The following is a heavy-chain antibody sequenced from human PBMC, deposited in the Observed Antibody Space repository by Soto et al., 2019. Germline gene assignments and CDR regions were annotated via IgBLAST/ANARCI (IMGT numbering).Heavy chain of an antibody. Sequence: GASVKVSCKASGYTFTSYYMHWVRQAPGQGLEWMGIINPSGGSTSYAQKFQGRVTMTRDTSTSTVYMELSSLRSEDTAVYYCATSYCGGDCYANYYCYGMDVWGQGTTVTVSS. CDR3: ATSYCGGDCYANYYCYGMDV. J-gene: IGHJ6*02. V-gene: IGHV1-46*01. CDR2: INPSGGST. D-gene: IGHD2-21*02. CDR1: GYTFTSYY.